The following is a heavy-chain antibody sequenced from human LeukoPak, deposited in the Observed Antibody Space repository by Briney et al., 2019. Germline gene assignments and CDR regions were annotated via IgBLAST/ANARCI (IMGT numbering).Heavy chain of an antibody. CDR1: GFTFSSYG. V-gene: IGHV3-23*01. Sequence: GGSLRLSCAASGFTFSSYGMSWVRQAPGKGLEWVSAITATSSSTHDADSVQGRFAISRDNSKNTLYLQMNSLRAEDTAIYYCAKNGDRGAYCTGGTCYPYFYYYMDVWGKGTTVTI. J-gene: IGHJ6*03. D-gene: IGHD2-15*01. CDR3: AKNGDRGAYCTGGTCYPYFYYYMDV. CDR2: ITATSSST.